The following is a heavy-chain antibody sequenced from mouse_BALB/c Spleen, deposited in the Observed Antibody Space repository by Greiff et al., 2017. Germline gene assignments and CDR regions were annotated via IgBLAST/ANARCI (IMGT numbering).Heavy chain of an antibody. CDR2: IYPSDSYT. CDR3: TRVPRY. CDR1: GYTFTSYW. V-gene: IGHV1-69*02. Sequence: VQLQQPGAELVRPGASVKLSCKASGYTFTSYWINWVKQRPGQGLEWIGNIYPSDSYTNYNQKFKDKATLTVDKSSSTAYMQLSSPTSEDSAVYYCTRVPRYWGQGTTLTVSS. J-gene: IGHJ2*01.